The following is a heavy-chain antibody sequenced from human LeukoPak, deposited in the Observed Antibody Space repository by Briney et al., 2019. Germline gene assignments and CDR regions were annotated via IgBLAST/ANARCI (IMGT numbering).Heavy chain of an antibody. CDR2: IIRSSGDT. D-gene: IGHD5-12*01. J-gene: IGHJ4*02. Sequence: GGSLRLSCAASGFRFSNFAMSWVRQAPGKGLEWVSLIIRSSGDTLYDDSVKGRFTISRDISKNRLYLQMNSLRAEDTALYYCAKGAYDYIEKGYFDDWGEGTLVSVSS. CDR1: GFRFSNFA. CDR3: AKGAYDYIEKGYFDD. V-gene: IGHV3-23*01.